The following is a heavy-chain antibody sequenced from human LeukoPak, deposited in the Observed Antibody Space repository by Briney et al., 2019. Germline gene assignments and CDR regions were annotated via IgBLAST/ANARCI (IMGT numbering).Heavy chain of an antibody. V-gene: IGHV3-7*03. CDR1: GFTFSNYW. CDR3: ARREGGGDDIMITFGGVMDAFDI. CDR2: IKQDGSEK. D-gene: IGHD3-16*01. J-gene: IGHJ3*02. Sequence: GGSLRLSCAASGFTFSNYWMSWVRQAPGKGLEWVANIKQDGSEKHYVDSVKGRFTISTDNAKNSMDLQMNSLRAEDTAVYYCARREGGGDDIMITFGGVMDAFDIWGQGTMVTVSS.